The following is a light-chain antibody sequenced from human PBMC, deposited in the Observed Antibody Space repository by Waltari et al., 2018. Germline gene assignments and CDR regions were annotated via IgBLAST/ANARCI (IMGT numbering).Light chain of an antibody. J-gene: IGKJ1*01. CDR2: KVS. V-gene: IGKV2-30*02. CDR3: MQGTHWPWT. CDR1: QSLVQSDGDTY. Sequence: DVVMTQSPLSLPVTLGQPASISPRSSQSLVQSDGDTYLNWFHQRPGQSPRRLIYKVSKRDSGVPDRFSGSGSETDFTLKISRVEAEDVGVYYCMQGTHWPWTFGQGTKVEIK.